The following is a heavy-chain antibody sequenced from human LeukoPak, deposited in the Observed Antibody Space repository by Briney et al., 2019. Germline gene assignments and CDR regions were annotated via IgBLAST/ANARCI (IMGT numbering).Heavy chain of an antibody. CDR3: ARDSTGGSPAFDY. CDR1: GFTFSSNS. J-gene: IGHJ4*02. D-gene: IGHD3-16*01. V-gene: IGHV3-21*01. Sequence: GGSLRLSCAASGFTFSSNSMNWVRQAPGKGLEWVSSISSSSSYIYYADSVKGRFTISRDNAKNSLYLQMNSLRAEDTAVYYCARDSTGGSPAFDYWGRGTLVTVSS. CDR2: ISSSSSYI.